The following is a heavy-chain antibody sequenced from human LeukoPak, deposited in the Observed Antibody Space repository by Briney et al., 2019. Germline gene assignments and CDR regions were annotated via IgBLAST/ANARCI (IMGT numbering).Heavy chain of an antibody. Sequence: PGGSLRLSCAASGFTFSSYAMSRVRQAPGKGLVWVSRINSDGSSTSYADSVRGRFTISRDYAKNTLYLQMNSLRAEDTAVYYCARGGVYSTSAVDYWGQGTLVTVSS. D-gene: IGHD6-6*01. V-gene: IGHV3-74*01. J-gene: IGHJ4*02. CDR2: INSDGSST. CDR3: ARGGVYSTSAVDY. CDR1: GFTFSSYA.